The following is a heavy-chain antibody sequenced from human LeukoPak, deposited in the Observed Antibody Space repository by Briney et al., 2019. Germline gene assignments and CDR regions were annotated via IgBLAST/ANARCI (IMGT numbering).Heavy chain of an antibody. CDR1: GFSFSSYS. Sequence: PGGSLRLSCEASGFSFSSYSMNWVRLAPGKGLEWVSYISDRTTMIYYADSVKGRLTISRDNAKNSLFLQMDSLRAEDTAVYYCARDSVTYAFDLWGQGTMVTVSS. CDR3: ARDSVTYAFDL. V-gene: IGHV3-48*01. J-gene: IGHJ3*01. CDR2: ISDRTTMI. D-gene: IGHD5/OR15-5a*01.